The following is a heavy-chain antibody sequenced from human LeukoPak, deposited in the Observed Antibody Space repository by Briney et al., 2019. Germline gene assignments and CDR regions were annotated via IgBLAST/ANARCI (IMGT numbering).Heavy chain of an antibody. J-gene: IGHJ4*02. Sequence: GGSLRLSCAASVFTFSSYGMHWVRQAPGKGLEWVAFIRYDGSNKYYADSVKGRFTISRDNSKNTLYLQMNSLRAEDTAVYYCARDVATSGWATFYWGPGTLVTVSS. CDR2: IRYDGSNK. CDR3: ARDVATSGWATFY. D-gene: IGHD6-19*01. CDR1: VFTFSSYG. V-gene: IGHV3-30*02.